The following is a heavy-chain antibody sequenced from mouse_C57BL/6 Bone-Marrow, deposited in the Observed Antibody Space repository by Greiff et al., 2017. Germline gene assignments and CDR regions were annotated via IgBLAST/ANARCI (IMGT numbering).Heavy chain of an antibody. J-gene: IGHJ3*01. CDR3: ARDIYYGNYAWFAY. CDR2: IYPRSGNT. V-gene: IGHV1-81*01. CDR1: GYTFTSYG. D-gene: IGHD2-1*01. Sequence: VKLMESGAELARPGASVKLSCKASGYTFTSYGISWVKQRTGQGLEWIGEIYPRSGNTYYNEKFKGKATLTADKSSSTAYMELRSLTSEDSAVYFCARDIYYGNYAWFAYWGQGTLVTVSA.